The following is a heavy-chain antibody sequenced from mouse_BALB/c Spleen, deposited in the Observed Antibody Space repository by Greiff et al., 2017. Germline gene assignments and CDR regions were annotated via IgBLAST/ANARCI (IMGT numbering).Heavy chain of an antibody. J-gene: IGHJ4*01. CDR2: ISSGGST. CDR3: ARAGAMDY. Sequence: EVQGVESGGGLVKPGGSLKLSCAASGFTFSSYAMSWVRQTPEKRLEWVASISSGGSTYYPDSVKGRFTISRDNARNILYLQMNSLRSEDTARYYCARAGAMDYWGQGTSVTVSS. V-gene: IGHV5-6-5*01. D-gene: IGHD3-1*01. CDR1: GFTFSSYA.